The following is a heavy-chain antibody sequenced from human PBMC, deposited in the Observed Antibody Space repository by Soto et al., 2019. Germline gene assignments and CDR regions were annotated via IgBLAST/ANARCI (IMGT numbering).Heavy chain of an antibody. CDR3: ARDSPDDIVVVVAAPLGY. V-gene: IGHV1-18*01. CDR1: GYTFTSYG. J-gene: IGHJ4*02. Sequence: QVQLVQSGAEVKKPGASVKVSCKASGYTFTSYGISWVRQAPGQGLEWMGWISAYNGNTNYAQKLQGRVTMTTDTSTSTAYMELRRLGSDDTAVYYCARDSPDDIVVVVAAPLGYWGQGTLVTVSS. CDR2: ISAYNGNT. D-gene: IGHD2-15*01.